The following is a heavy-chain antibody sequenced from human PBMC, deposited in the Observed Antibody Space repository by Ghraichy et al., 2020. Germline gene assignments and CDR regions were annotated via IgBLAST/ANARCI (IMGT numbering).Heavy chain of an antibody. CDR2: IYSGGST. J-gene: IGHJ4*02. V-gene: IGHV3-53*01. Sequence: LSLTCAASAFTVSMSWVRQAPGEGLEWVSVIYSGGSTYYADSVKGRFTISRDNSKNTLYLQMNSLRAEDTAVYYCARGDAYNSFDYWGQGTLVTVSS. CDR1: AFTVS. CDR3: ARGDAYNSFDY. D-gene: IGHD5-24*01.